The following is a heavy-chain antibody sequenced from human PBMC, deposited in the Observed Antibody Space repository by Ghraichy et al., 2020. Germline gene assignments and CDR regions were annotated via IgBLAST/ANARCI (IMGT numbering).Heavy chain of an antibody. D-gene: IGHD3-22*01. J-gene: IGHJ3*02. CDR3: ASHYYDVEGAFDI. CDR2: INHSGST. V-gene: IGHV4-34*01. Sequence: SETLSLTCAVYGGSFSGYYWSWIRQPPGKGLEWIGEINHSGSTNYNPSLKSRVTISVDTSKNQFSLKLSSVTAADTAVYYCASHYYDVEGAFDIWGQGTMVTVSS. CDR1: GGSFSGYY.